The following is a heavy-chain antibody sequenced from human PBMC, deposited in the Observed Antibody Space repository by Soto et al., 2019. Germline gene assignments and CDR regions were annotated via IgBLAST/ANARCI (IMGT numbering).Heavy chain of an antibody. D-gene: IGHD3-10*01. CDR3: ARDTMVRGAFDY. CDR1: GYSISSGYY. Sequence: LSLTCAVSGYSISSGYYWGWIRQPPGKGLEWIGSIYHSGSTYYNPSLKSRVTISVDSISVDTSKNQFSLKVSSLTAADTAVYYCARDTMVRGAFDYWGQGTRVTVSS. V-gene: IGHV4-38-2*02. CDR2: IYHSGST. J-gene: IGHJ4*02.